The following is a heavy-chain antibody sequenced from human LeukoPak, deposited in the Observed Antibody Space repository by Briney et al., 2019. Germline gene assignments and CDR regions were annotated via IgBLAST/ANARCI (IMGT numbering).Heavy chain of an antibody. CDR2: INHSGST. CDR1: GGSFSGYY. D-gene: IGHD2-21*02. J-gene: IGHJ4*02. Sequence: SETLSLTCAVYGGSFSGYYWSWIRQPPGKGLEWIGEINHSGSTNYNPSLKSRVTISVDMSKNQFSLKLSSVTAADTAVYYCARVTYCGGDCYSGRGDYFDYWGQGTLVTVSS. V-gene: IGHV4-34*01. CDR3: ARVTYCGGDCYSGRGDYFDY.